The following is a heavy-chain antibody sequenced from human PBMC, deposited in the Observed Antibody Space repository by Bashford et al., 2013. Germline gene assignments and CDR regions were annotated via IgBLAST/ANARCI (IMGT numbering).Heavy chain of an antibody. CDR1: GGSISSYY. D-gene: IGHD3-22*01. V-gene: IGHV4-59*08. Sequence: SETLSLTCTVSGGSISSYYWSWIRQPPGKGLEWIGYIYYIGTTNYNPSLKSRVTMSLDTSKKQLSLKLNFXTASDTAVYYCARQRYYYEFLYWGQGAWSPSPQ. CDR2: IYYIGTT. CDR3: ARQRYYYEFLY. J-gene: IGHJ1*01.